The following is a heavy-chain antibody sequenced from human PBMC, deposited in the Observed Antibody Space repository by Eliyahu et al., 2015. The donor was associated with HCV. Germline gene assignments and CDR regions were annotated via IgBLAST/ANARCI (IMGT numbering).Heavy chain of an antibody. CDR2: FYTGGIT. D-gene: IGHD3-3*01. CDR3: AQSDYSSTVLGD. CDR1: GFTVSAYY. V-gene: IGHV3-66*01. Sequence: EVQLVQSGGGLVQPGGSLRLSCAASGFTVSAYYMTWVRQAPGKGLEGVSSFYTGGITYYADSVRGRFTISGDNSKNTLYLQMDSLRGEDTALYYCAQSDYSSTVLGDWGQGTLVTVSS. J-gene: IGHJ4*02.